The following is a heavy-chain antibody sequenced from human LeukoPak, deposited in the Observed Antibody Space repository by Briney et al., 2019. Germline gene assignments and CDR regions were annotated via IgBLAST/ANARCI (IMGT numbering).Heavy chain of an antibody. CDR3: ARGVEDSSGYYYVDY. CDR2: IYYSGST. V-gene: IGHV4-31*03. Sequence: PSETLSLTCTVSGGSISSGGYYWSWIRQHPGKGLEWIGYIYYSGSTYYNPSLKSRVTISVDTSKNQFSLKLSSVTAADTAVYYCARGVEDSSGYYYVDYWGQGTLVTVSS. D-gene: IGHD3-22*01. J-gene: IGHJ4*02. CDR1: GGSISSGGYY.